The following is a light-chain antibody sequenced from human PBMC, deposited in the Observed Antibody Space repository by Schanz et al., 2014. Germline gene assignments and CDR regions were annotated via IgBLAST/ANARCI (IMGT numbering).Light chain of an antibody. Sequence: QSVLTQPPSVSGAPGQRVTFSCTGSGSNIGAGYDVHWYQQLPGTAPKLLIYTSTNRASGVPDRFSASKSGTSASLAITGLQAEDDADYYCQSYDSTLRRVFGGGTKLTVL. CDR1: GSNIGAGYD. CDR3: QSYDSTLRRV. V-gene: IGLV1-40*01. CDR2: TST. J-gene: IGLJ2*01.